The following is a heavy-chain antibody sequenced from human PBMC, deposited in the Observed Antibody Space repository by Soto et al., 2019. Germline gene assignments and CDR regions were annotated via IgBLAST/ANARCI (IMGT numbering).Heavy chain of an antibody. CDR2: ISSGSDFI. CDR1: FSMYS. D-gene: IGHD1-26*01. V-gene: IGHV3-21*02. J-gene: IGHJ5*02. CDR3: TRDQGGSYDSWFDP. Sequence: EVQVVESGGGLVKPGGSLRLSCTFSFSMYSMDWVRQAPGKGRGWVASISSGSDFIKYADSVKGRFTISRDNTKNSVSLQMSSLRVEDTAMYYCTRDQGGSYDSWFDPWGRGTLVTVSS.